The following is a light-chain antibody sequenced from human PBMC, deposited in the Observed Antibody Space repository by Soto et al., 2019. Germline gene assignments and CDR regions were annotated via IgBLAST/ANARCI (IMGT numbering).Light chain of an antibody. V-gene: IGLV2-14*01. CDR1: SSDVGGYNY. Sequence: QSALTQPASVSGSPGQSITISCTGTSSDVGGYNYVSWYQQHPGKAPKLMIYAVSYRPSGVSNRFSGSKSGNTASLTISGLQAEDEADYYCSSYTSSSTLYVFGTGTKLTVL. CDR3: SSYTSSSTLYV. J-gene: IGLJ1*01. CDR2: AVS.